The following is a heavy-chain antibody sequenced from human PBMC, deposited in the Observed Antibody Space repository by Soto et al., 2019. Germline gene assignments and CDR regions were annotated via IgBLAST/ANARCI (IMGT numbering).Heavy chain of an antibody. CDR3: ARAASQFDFWDYMDV. CDR2: ISASGGST. V-gene: IGHV3-21*04. CDR1: GFLFSFYS. Sequence: GGSLRLSCAASGFLFSFYSLSWVRPAPGKGLQWVSTISASGGSTSYADSVKGRFTISRDRAENSLYLQMTSLKTEDTGIYYCARAASQFDFWDYMDVWGKGTTVTVSS. J-gene: IGHJ6*03. D-gene: IGHD3-3*01.